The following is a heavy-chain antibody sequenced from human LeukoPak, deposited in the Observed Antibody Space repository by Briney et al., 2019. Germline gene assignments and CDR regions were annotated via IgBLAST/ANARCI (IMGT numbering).Heavy chain of an antibody. V-gene: IGHV3-21*01. CDR3: ARVPPSSGWYIFDN. CDR2: ISSSGTYI. D-gene: IGHD6-19*01. Sequence: KPGGSLRLSCAASGFTFSSYSMNWVRQAPGKGLEWVSSISSSGTYIYYADSVKGRFTISRDNAKSSLYLQMNSLRVEDTAVYYCARVPPSSGWYIFDNWGQGTLVTVSS. CDR1: GFTFSSYS. J-gene: IGHJ4*02.